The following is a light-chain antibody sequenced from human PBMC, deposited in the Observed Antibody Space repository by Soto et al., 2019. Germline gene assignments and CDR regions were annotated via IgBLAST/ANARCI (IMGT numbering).Light chain of an antibody. CDR2: SNI. Sequence: QLVLTQPPSASGTPGQRVTISCSGSSSNIGSNTVNWYQQLPGTAPKLLIYSNIQRPSGVPDRFSGSKSGTSASLAISGLQSEDEADYYCAAWDDSLNGVVFGGGTKVTVL. J-gene: IGLJ2*01. CDR3: AAWDDSLNGVV. V-gene: IGLV1-44*01. CDR1: SSNIGSNT.